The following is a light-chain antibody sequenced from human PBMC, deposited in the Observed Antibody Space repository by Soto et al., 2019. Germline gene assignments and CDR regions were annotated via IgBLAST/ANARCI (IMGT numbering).Light chain of an antibody. CDR1: QSVSSSY. CDR2: GAS. CDR3: QQYGSSPQYT. J-gene: IGKJ2*01. V-gene: IGKV3-20*01. Sequence: EIVLTQSPGTLSLSPGERATLSCRASQSVSSSYLAWYQQKPGQAPRLLIYGASSRATGIPDRFSXXXXXTXXXXXISRLEPEDFAVYYCQQYGSSPQYTFGQGTKLEIK.